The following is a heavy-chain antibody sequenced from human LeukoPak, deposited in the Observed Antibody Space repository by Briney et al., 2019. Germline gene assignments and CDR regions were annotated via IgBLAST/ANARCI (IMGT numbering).Heavy chain of an antibody. CDR3: ARAMRITMVRGVNPYYMDV. CDR1: GYTLTELS. CDR2: MNPNSGNT. Sequence: ASVKVSCKVSGYTLTELSMHWVRQATGQGLEWMGWMNPNSGNTGYAQKFQGRVTMTRNTSISTAYMELSSLRSEDTAVYYCARAMRITMVRGVNPYYMDVWGKGTTVTISS. D-gene: IGHD3-10*01. V-gene: IGHV1-8*01. J-gene: IGHJ6*03.